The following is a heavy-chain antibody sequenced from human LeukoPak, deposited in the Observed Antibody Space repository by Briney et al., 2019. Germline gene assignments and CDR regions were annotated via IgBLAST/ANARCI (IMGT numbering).Heavy chain of an antibody. CDR1: GGSFSGYY. D-gene: IGHD1-26*01. Sequence: SETLSLTCAVYGGSFSGYYWNWIRQPPGKGLEWIGEINHSGSTNYNPSLKSRVTISVDMSKNQFSLKLSSVTAADTAVYFCARTMSGSYSYFDYWGQGTLVTVSS. CDR3: ARTMSGSYSYFDY. CDR2: INHSGST. V-gene: IGHV4-34*01. J-gene: IGHJ4*02.